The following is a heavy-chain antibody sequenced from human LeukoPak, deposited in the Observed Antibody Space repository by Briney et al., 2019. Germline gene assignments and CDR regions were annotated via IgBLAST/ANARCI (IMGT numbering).Heavy chain of an antibody. CDR2: IWYDGSNK. Sequence: GGSLRLSSAASGFTFSSYGMHWVRQAPGKGLEWVAVIWYDGSNKYYADSVKGRFTISRDNSKNTLYLQMNSLRAEDTAAYYCARQWLAPRCYYYYGMDVWGQGTTVTVSS. J-gene: IGHJ6*02. CDR1: GFTFSSYG. V-gene: IGHV3-33*01. D-gene: IGHD6-19*01. CDR3: ARQWLAPRCYYYYGMDV.